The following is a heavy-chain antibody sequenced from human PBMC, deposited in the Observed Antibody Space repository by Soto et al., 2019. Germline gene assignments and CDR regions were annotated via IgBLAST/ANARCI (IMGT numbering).Heavy chain of an antibody. CDR2: ISYDGSNK. J-gene: IGHJ4*02. CDR3: ARGDVYGSGSPPYYFDY. V-gene: IGHV3-30-3*01. CDR1: GFTFSSYA. Sequence: GGSLRLSCAASGFTFSSYAMHWVRQAPGKGLEWVAVISYDGSNKYYADSVKGRFTISRDNSKNTLYLQMNSLRAEDTAVYYCARGDVYGSGSPPYYFDYWGQGTLVTVSS. D-gene: IGHD3-10*01.